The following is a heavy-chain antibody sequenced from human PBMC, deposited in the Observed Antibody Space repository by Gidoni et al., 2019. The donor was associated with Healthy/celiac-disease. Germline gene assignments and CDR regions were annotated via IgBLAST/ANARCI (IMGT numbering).Heavy chain of an antibody. CDR3: ARGMDCSGGSGYTENYGMDV. V-gene: IGHV1-46*01. CDR2: INPSGGST. Sequence: QVQLVQSGAEVKKPGASVKVSCKASGYTFTSYYMPWVRQAPGQGREWMGIINPSGGSTSYAQKFQGRVTMTRDTSTSTVYMELSSLRSEDTAVYYCARGMDCSGGSGYTENYGMDVWGQGTTVTVSS. J-gene: IGHJ6*02. CDR1: GYTFTSYY. D-gene: IGHD2-15*01.